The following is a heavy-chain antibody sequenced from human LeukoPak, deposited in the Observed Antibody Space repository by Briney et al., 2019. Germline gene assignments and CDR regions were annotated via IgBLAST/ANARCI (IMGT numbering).Heavy chain of an antibody. CDR3: ARDRGYNYGFPSDY. CDR1: GFTVTTNF. V-gene: IGHV3-11*04. CDR2: ISNSANTI. D-gene: IGHD5-18*01. Sequence: PGGSLRLSCAASGFTVTTNFMSWVRQAPGKGLEWVSYISNSANTIYYADSVKGRFTISRDNAKNSLYLQMNSLRAEDTAVYYCARDRGYNYGFPSDYWGQGTLVTVSS. J-gene: IGHJ4*02.